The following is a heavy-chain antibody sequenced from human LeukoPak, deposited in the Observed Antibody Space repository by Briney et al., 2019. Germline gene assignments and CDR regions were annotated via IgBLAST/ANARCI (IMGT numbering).Heavy chain of an antibody. CDR2: IWYDGSNK. CDR1: GFTFRSYG. J-gene: IGHJ3*02. D-gene: IGHD6-6*01. CDR3: AREVAYSSFFEAFDI. V-gene: IGHV3-33*01. Sequence: GGCLRLSCAASGFTFRSYGMHWARQAPGKGLEWVAVIWYDGSNKYYTDSVKGRFTISRDNSKNTLYLQMNSLRAEDTAVYYCAREVAYSSFFEAFDIWAQGTMVTVSS.